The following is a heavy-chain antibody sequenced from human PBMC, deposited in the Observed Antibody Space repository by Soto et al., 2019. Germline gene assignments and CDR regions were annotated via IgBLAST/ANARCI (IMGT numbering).Heavy chain of an antibody. Sequence: GESLKISCKGSVYNFNTYWIAGVRQVPGKGLEWMGIIYPGDFETRVSPYLQSDVTISGDKSTYTAYLDWSSLRTSDTSMFYCARREYRSAYLDYPGQGTLVTVSA. CDR3: ARREYRSAYLDY. CDR1: VYNFNTYW. CDR2: IYPGDFET. V-gene: IGHV5-51*01. D-gene: IGHD3-16*02. J-gene: IGHJ4*02.